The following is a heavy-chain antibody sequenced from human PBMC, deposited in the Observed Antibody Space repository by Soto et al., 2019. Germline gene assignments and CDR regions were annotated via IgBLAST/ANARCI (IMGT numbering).Heavy chain of an antibody. Sequence: ASVKVSCKVSGYTLTELSMHWVRQAPGKGLEWMGGFDPEDGETIYAQKFQGRVTMTEDTSTDTAYMELSSLRSEDTAVYYCATDLVTMVRGVIINPSAFDIWGQGTMVTVSS. CDR2: FDPEDGET. D-gene: IGHD3-10*01. J-gene: IGHJ3*02. CDR1: GYTLTELS. CDR3: ATDLVTMVRGVIINPSAFDI. V-gene: IGHV1-24*01.